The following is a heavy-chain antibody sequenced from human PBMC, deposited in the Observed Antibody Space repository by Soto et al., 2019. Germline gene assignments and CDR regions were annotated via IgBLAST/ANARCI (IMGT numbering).Heavy chain of an antibody. CDR1: GYTFTGYY. CDR2: INPNSGGT. J-gene: IGHJ5*02. V-gene: IGHV1-2*02. CDR3: ARDLGAAAGTGGWFDP. D-gene: IGHD6-13*01. Sequence: ASVKVSCKASGYTFTGYYMHWVRQAPGQGLEWMGWINPNSGGTNYAQKFQGRVTMTRDTSISTAYMELSRLRSDDTAVYYCARDLGAAAGTGGWFDPWGQGTLVTVSS.